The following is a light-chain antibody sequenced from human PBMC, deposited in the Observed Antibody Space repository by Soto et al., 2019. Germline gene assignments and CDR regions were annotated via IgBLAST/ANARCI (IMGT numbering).Light chain of an antibody. Sequence: IQMTQSPSSLSASVGDRVTITCRASQGIRNDLGWYQQKPGKAPKLLIYGASTRAAGIPARFSGSGSGTEFTLTISSVQSEDSAVYYCQQYNDWWTFGQGTKVDIK. CDR3: QQYNDWWT. J-gene: IGKJ1*01. V-gene: IGKV1-17*01. CDR2: GAS. CDR1: QGIRND.